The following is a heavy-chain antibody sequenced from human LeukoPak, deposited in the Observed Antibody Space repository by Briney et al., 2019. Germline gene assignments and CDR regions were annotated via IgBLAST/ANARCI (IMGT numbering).Heavy chain of an antibody. CDR1: VGTFSGHY. Sequence: SETLSLTCAVYVGTFSGHYWSWIRQAPGKGLEWIGEIDHTGKSNYKSALKSRVTMAVDTSKNQFSLSLESVTAADTAIYYCGRAVPQRWALLKCFYNLGRGTPVTVSS. CDR2: IDHTGKS. D-gene: IGHD1-26*01. CDR3: GRAVPQRWALLKCFYN. V-gene: IGHV4-34*01. J-gene: IGHJ3*02.